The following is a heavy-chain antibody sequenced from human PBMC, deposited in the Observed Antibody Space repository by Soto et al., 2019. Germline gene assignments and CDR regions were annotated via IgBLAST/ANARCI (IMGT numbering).Heavy chain of an antibody. Sequence: QVQLVQSGAEVKKPGASVKVSCKTSGYTFSFYTMHWVRQAPGQRLEWMGWINPGNGNTDYSQNFQDRVTITRDTSARTAYMEMSSLRYEDTAVDYWARALAAGQFVYWGEGPLVTFSS. V-gene: IGHV1-3*01. D-gene: IGHD6-13*01. J-gene: IGHJ4*02. CDR2: INPGNGNT. CDR3: ARALAAGQFVY. CDR1: GYTFSFYT.